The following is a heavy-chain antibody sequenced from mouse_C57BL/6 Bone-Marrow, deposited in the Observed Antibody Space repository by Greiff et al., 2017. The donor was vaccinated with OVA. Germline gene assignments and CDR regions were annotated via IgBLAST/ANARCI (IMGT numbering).Heavy chain of an antibody. D-gene: IGHD1-1*01. CDR2: SRNKANDYTT. Sequence: DVQLQESGGGLVQSGRSLRLSCATSGFTFSDFYMEWVRQAPGKGLEWIAASRNKANDYTTEYSASVKGRFIVSRDTSQSILYLQMNALRAEDTAIYYCARDSGSSYENYAMDYWGQGTSVTVSS. CDR3: ARDSGSSYENYAMDY. V-gene: IGHV7-1*01. CDR1: GFTFSDFY. J-gene: IGHJ4*01.